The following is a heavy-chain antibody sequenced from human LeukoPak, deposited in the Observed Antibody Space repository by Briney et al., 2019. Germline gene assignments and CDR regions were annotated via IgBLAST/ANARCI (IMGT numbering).Heavy chain of an antibody. Sequence: ASVKVSCKASGYTFTGYYMHWVRQAPGQGLEWMGWINPNSGGTNYAQKFQGRVTMTRDTSISTAYMELSRLRSDDTAVYYCARAGTIAAAGYDYWGQGTLVTVSS. CDR2: INPNSGGT. CDR3: ARAGTIAAAGYDY. D-gene: IGHD6-13*01. V-gene: IGHV1-2*02. J-gene: IGHJ4*02. CDR1: GYTFTGYY.